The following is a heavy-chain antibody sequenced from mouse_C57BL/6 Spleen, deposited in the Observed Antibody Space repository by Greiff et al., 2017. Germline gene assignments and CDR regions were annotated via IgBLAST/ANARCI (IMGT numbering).Heavy chain of an antibody. J-gene: IGHJ1*03. D-gene: IGHD1-1*01. CDR3: AIGYGSRWYFDV. CDR1: GFNIKDYY. Sequence: VQLQQSGAELVRPGASVKLSCTASGFNIKDYYMHWVKQRPEPGLEWIGRIDPEDGDPEYAPKFQGKATMTADTSSNTAYLQLSSLTSEDTAVYYCAIGYGSRWYFDVWGTGTTVTVSS. V-gene: IGHV14-1*01. CDR2: IDPEDGDP.